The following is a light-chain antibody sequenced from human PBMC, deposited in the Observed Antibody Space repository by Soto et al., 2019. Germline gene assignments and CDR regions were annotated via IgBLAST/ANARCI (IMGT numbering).Light chain of an antibody. V-gene: IGKV1-5*01. CDR2: DAS. CDR3: QQYKSDPYT. CDR1: QSVSSW. J-gene: IGKJ2*01. Sequence: DIQMTQSPSTLSASVGDRVTITCRASQSVSSWLAWYQQKPGKAPKLVIYDASNSESGVPSRFSGSGSGTDFTLSISSLQPDDFATYYCQQYKSDPYTFGQGTKLEIK.